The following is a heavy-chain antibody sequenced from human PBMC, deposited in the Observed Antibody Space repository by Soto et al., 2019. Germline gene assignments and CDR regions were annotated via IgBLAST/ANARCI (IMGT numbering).Heavy chain of an antibody. CDR3: ARGREGVYGDYFRSYFDD. CDR2: IWHDGSKT. J-gene: IGHJ4*02. CDR1: GFLFSSSG. V-gene: IGHV3-33*01. D-gene: IGHD4-17*01. Sequence: QVQLVESGGGVVQPGRSLRLSCAASGFLFSSSGMHWVRQAPGKGLECVAIIWHDGSKTQYADSVKGRFIISRDNSTNTLYLQMSGLRAEDTAIYYCARGREGVYGDYFRSYFDDWGQGTLVTVSS.